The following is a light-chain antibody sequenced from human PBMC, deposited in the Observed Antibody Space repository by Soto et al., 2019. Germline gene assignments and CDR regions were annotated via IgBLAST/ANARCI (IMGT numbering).Light chain of an antibody. CDR2: KAS. CDR1: QSISSW. V-gene: IGKV1-5*03. Sequence: DIQMTQSPSTLSASVGDRVTITCRASQSISSWLAWYQQKPGKAPKLLSYKASSLESGVPSRFSGSGSGTEFTLTISSLQPDDFATYYCQQYNSYPWTFGQGTKVEIE. J-gene: IGKJ1*01. CDR3: QQYNSYPWT.